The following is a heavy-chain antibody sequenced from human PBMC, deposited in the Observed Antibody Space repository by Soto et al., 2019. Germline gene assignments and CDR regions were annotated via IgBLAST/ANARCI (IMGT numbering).Heavy chain of an antibody. D-gene: IGHD2-2*01. CDR1: AYTFTSYG. Sequence: QVQLVQSGAEVKKPGASVKVSCKASAYTFTSYGISWVRQAPGQGLEWMGWISPDNGHTNYAQKLQGRVTMTTETSTTTAYMELRSLRSDDTAMYYCARRSMDYYYGLDVWGQGTTVTVSS. CDR2: ISPDNGHT. CDR3: ARRSMDYYYGLDV. J-gene: IGHJ6*02. V-gene: IGHV1-18*01.